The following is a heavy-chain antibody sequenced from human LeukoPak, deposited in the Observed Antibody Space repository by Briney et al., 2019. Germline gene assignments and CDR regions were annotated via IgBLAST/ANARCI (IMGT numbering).Heavy chain of an antibody. V-gene: IGHV3-9*01. Sequence: PGGSLRLSCAASGFTFDDYAMHWVRQAPGKGLEWVSGISWNSGSIGYADSVKSRFTISRDNAKNSLYLQMNSLRAEDTALYYCAKAPGAGYSSSWFDYWGQGTLVTVSS. CDR1: GFTFDDYA. D-gene: IGHD6-13*01. CDR3: AKAPGAGYSSSWFDY. J-gene: IGHJ4*02. CDR2: ISWNSGSI.